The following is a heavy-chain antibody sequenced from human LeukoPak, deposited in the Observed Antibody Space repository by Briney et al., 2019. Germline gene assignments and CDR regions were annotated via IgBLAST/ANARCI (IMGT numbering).Heavy chain of an antibody. D-gene: IGHD5-18*01. CDR2: IYYSGTT. J-gene: IGHJ4*02. CDR1: GGSISSSSYY. Sequence: SGTLSLTCTVSGGSISSSSYYWGWIRQPPGKGLEWIGTIYYSGTTFYSPSLKSRVTISLDTSKNQFSLKLTSVTAADTAVYYCARQPLSGYSYGYEDFWGQGTLVTVSS. V-gene: IGHV4-39*01. CDR3: ARQPLSGYSYGYEDF.